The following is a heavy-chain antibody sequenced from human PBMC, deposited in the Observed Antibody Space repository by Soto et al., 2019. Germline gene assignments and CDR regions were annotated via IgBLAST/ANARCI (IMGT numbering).Heavy chain of an antibody. J-gene: IGHJ4*02. CDR3: ARGGAPYLIEGADY. CDR2: ISGNGGST. V-gene: IGHV3-23*04. D-gene: IGHD1-26*01. CDR1: GFTFSSYA. Sequence: EVQLVESGGGLVQPGGSLRLSCAASGFTFSSYAMSWVRQAPGKGLEWVSAISGNGGSTYYADSVKGRFTISRDNDKNTLYLQLNSMRAEDTAVYYCARGGAPYLIEGADYWGQGTLVTVSS.